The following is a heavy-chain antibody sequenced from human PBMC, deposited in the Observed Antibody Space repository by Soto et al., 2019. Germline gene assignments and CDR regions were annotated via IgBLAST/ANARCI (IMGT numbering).Heavy chain of an antibody. CDR1: GFTFSSYA. D-gene: IGHD4-4*01. CDR3: AKVSRGEDYSPSYYYYYYMDV. V-gene: IGHV3-23*01. CDR2: ISGSGGST. Sequence: GGSLRLSCAASGFTFSSYAMSWVRQAPGKGLEWVSAISGSGGSTYYADSVKGRFTISRDNSKNTLYLQMNSLRAEDTAVYYCAKVSRGEDYSPSYYYYYYMDVWGKGTTVTVSS. J-gene: IGHJ6*03.